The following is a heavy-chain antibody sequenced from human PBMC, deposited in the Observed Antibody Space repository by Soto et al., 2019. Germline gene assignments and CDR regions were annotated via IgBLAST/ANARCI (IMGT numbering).Heavy chain of an antibody. CDR2: ISAYNGNT. V-gene: IGHV1-18*01. CDR3: ARDLFDIVVVPAAQGFAP. CDR1: GYTFTSYG. Sequence: ASVKVSCKASGYTFTSYGISWVRQAPGQGLEWMGWISAYNGNTNYAQKLQGRVTMTTDTSTSTAYMELRSLRSDDTAVYYCARDLFDIVVVPAAQGFAPWGQGTLVTVSS. D-gene: IGHD2-2*01. J-gene: IGHJ5*02.